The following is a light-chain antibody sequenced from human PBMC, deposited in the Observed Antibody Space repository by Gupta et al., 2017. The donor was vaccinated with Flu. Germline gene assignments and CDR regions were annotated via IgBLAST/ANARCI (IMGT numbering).Light chain of an antibody. V-gene: IGKV1-39*01. Sequence: PSSLSASVGDRVTLTCRASQTVTGHLNWYQHRPGKAPKLLIYDISNLQSRVPSRFSGSGSGTDFTLTISSLQPDDFATYYCQQSFTVPFTFGGGTKVDIK. CDR1: QTVTGH. J-gene: IGKJ4*01. CDR2: DIS. CDR3: QQSFTVPFT.